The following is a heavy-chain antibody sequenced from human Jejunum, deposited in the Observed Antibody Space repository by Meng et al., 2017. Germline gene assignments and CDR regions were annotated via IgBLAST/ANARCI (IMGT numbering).Heavy chain of an antibody. V-gene: IGHV5-51*01. CDR1: GYSFTTYW. CDR3: AKFGLQGITIRSYFDY. D-gene: IGHD3-10*01. Sequence: GESLKISCQASGYSFTTYWIVWVRHMPGKGLEWMGAIYPGDSDTKYSPSFQGHVPISVDKSISTAYLQWSGLEASDTAMYYCAKFGLQGITIRSYFDYWGQGTLVTVSS. J-gene: IGHJ4*02. CDR2: IYPGDSDT.